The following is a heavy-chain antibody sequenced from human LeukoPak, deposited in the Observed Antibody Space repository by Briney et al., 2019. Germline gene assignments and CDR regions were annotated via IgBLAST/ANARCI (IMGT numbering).Heavy chain of an antibody. D-gene: IGHD6-13*01. V-gene: IGHV4-38-2*02. J-gene: IGHJ4*02. Sequence: PSETLSLTCTVSGYSISSGHYWGWIRQPPGKGLEWIGYIYYSGSTNYNPSLKSRVTFSVDTSKNQFSLKLSSVTAADTAVYYCARASSSLDYWGQGTLVTVSS. CDR3: ARASSSLDY. CDR1: GYSISSGHY. CDR2: IYYSGST.